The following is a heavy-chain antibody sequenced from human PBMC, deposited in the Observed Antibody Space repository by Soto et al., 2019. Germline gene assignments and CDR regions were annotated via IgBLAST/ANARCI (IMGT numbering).Heavy chain of an antibody. J-gene: IGHJ6*02. CDR1: GFTFSKYG. D-gene: IGHD6-13*01. CDR3: ARDMYSSSWHKADYYYYAVDV. V-gene: IGHV3-33*01. Sequence: QVQVVESGGGVVQPGKSLRLSCAASGFTFSKYGLHWVRQAPRKGLEWVAYIWYDGSNKYYADSVKGRFTISRDNSKNTLYLKMNSLRGGDTAIYYCARDMYSSSWHKADYYYYAVDVWGQGTTVIVSS. CDR2: IWYDGSNK.